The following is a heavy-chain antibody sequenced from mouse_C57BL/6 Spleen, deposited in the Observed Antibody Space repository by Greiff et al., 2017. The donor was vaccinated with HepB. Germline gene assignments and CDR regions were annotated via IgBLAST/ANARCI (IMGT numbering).Heavy chain of an antibody. CDR1: GYTFTSYW. CDR3: ARRRGYDGYAMDY. V-gene: IGHV1-69*01. J-gene: IGHJ4*01. Sequence: VQLQQPGAELVMPGASVKLSCKASGYTFTSYWMHWVKQRPGQGLEWIGEIDPSDSYTNYNQKCKGKSTLTVDKSSSTAYMQLSSLTSEDSAVYYCARRRGYDGYAMDYWGQGTSVTVSS. D-gene: IGHD2-2*01. CDR2: IDPSDSYT.